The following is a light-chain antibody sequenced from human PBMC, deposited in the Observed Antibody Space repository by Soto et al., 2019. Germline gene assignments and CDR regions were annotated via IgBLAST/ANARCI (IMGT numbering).Light chain of an antibody. V-gene: IGKV3-15*01. CDR3: QQYNNRPRT. CDR2: GAS. J-gene: IGKJ1*01. CDR1: QSVSSN. Sequence: EIVMTQSPATLSVSPGERATLSCRASQSVSSNLAWYQQKPDQAPRLLIYGASTRATGLPARFSGSGSGTEFTLTISSLQSEDFAVYYCQQYNNRPRTFGQGTKVDIK.